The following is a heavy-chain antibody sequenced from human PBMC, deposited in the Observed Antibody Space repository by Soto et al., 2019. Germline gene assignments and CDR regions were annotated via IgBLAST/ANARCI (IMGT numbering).Heavy chain of an antibody. D-gene: IGHD2-21*02. CDR1: GGSISSYY. J-gene: IGHJ4*02. V-gene: IGHV4-59*01. CDR2: IYYSGST. CDR3: AREGSGGNFVNYYFDY. Sequence: SETLSLTSTVSGGSISSYYWSWIRQPPGKGLEWIGYIYYSGSTNYNPSLKSRVTISVDTSKNQFSLKLSSVTAADTAVYYCAREGSGGNFVNYYFDYWGQGTLVTVSS.